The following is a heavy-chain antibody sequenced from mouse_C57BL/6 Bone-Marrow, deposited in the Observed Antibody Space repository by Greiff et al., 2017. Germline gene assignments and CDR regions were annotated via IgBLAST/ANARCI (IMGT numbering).Heavy chain of an antibody. Sequence: EVQLVESGGGLVQPGGSLKLSCAASGFTFSDYGMAWVRQAPRTGPEWVAFISNLAYSIYYAATLQGRFTISRENAKNTLYLERSSLRSEDTAMYYCARRAHYYGSIHWYFDVWGTGTTVTVAS. CDR3: ARRAHYYGSIHWYFDV. D-gene: IGHD1-1*01. CDR2: ISNLAYSI. CDR1: GFTFSDYG. V-gene: IGHV5-15*04. J-gene: IGHJ1*03.